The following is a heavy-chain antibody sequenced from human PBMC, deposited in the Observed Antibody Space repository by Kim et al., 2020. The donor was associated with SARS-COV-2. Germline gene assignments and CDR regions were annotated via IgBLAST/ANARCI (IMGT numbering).Heavy chain of an antibody. D-gene: IGHD6-13*01. J-gene: IGHJ1*01. V-gene: IGHV4-31*03. Sequence: SETLSLTCTVSGGSISSGGYYWSWIRQHPGKGLEWIGYIYYSGSTYYNPSLKSRVTISVDTSKNQFSLKLSSVTAADTAVYYCARSQGSSWDAEYFQHWGQSTLVTVSS. CDR3: ARSQGSSWDAEYFQH. CDR1: GGSISSGGYY. CDR2: IYYSGST.